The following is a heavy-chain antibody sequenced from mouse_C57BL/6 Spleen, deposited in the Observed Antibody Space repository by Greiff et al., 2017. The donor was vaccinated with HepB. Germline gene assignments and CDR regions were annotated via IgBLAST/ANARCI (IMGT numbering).Heavy chain of an antibody. J-gene: IGHJ3*01. CDR3: TMGGGYDETWFAY. V-gene: IGHV1-15*01. D-gene: IGHD2-2*01. CDR2: IDPETGGT. CDR1: GYTFTDYE. Sequence: QVHVKQSGAELVRPGASVTLSCKASGYTFTDYEMHWVKQTPVHGLEWIGAIDPETGGTAYNQKFKGKAILTADKSSSTAYMELRSLTSEDSAVYYCTMGGGYDETWFAYWGQGTLVTVSA.